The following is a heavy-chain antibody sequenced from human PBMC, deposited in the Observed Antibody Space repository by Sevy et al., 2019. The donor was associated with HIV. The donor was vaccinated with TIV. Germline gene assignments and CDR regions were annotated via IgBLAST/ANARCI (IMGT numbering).Heavy chain of an antibody. CDR1: RFNFSNYA. CDR2: IKQDMSEK. Sequence: GGSLRLSCAASRFNFSNYAMHWVRQAPGKGLEWVANIKQDMSEKYYADSVKGRFTISRDNARNSLYLQMESLRAEDTAVYYCARAQQVTMLVVIGGLYFDFWGQGTLVTVSS. J-gene: IGHJ4*02. V-gene: IGHV3-7*01. CDR3: ARAQQVTMLVVIGGLYFDF. D-gene: IGHD3-22*01.